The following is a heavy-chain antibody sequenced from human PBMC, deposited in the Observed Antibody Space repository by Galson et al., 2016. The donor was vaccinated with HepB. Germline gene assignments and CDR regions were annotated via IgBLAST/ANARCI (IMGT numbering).Heavy chain of an antibody. V-gene: IGHV3-23*01. CDR3: AKEGYTQHGTFEV. Sequence: SLRLSCAAYGFNFIDYAMTWVRQAPGKGLDWVSGLSAGSGYTHSADSVKGRFTIPRDNSRKRLYLEMNSLRAEESAVYYCAKEGYTQHGTFEVWGQGKMVTFSS. D-gene: IGHD3-16*02. J-gene: IGHJ3*01. CDR2: LSAGSGYT. CDR1: GFNFIDYA.